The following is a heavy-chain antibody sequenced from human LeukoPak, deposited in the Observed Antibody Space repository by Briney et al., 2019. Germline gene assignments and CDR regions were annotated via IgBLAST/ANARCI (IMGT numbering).Heavy chain of an antibody. CDR2: ISGSGGST. CDR3: AKVGIEWLVPDY. D-gene: IGHD6-19*01. CDR1: GFVFHNYA. Sequence: GGSLRLSCAASGFVFHNYAMSWVRQAPGKGLEWVSGISGSGGSTYYPDSVKGRFTISRDNSKNTLYLQMNSLRAEDTAVYYCAKVGIEWLVPDYWGQGTLVTVSS. J-gene: IGHJ4*02. V-gene: IGHV3-23*01.